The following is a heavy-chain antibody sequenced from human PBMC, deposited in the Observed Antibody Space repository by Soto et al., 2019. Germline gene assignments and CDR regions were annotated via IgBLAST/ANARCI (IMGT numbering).Heavy chain of an antibody. CDR1: GGSFSGYY. Sequence: SETLSLTCAVYGGSFSGYYWSWIRQPPGKGLEWIGEINHSGSTNYNPSLKSRVTISVDTSKNQFSLKLSSVTAADTAVYYCARGPPYYDFWSGLYYYYYMDVWGKRTTVTVSS. D-gene: IGHD3-3*01. CDR3: ARGPPYYDFWSGLYYYYYMDV. V-gene: IGHV4-34*01. J-gene: IGHJ6*03. CDR2: INHSGST.